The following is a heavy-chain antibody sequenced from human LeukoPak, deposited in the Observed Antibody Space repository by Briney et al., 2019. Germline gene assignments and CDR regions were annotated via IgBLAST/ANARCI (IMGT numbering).Heavy chain of an antibody. V-gene: IGHV3-30*02. Sequence: PGGSLRLSCAASGFTFSTYWMNWVRQAPGKGLEWVAVIWYDGSNKYYADSVKGRFTISRDNSKNTLYLQMNSLRAEDTAVYYCAKDMGHGFWSGYSAPDYWGQGTLVTVSS. CDR3: AKDMGHGFWSGYSAPDY. J-gene: IGHJ4*02. CDR1: GFTFSTYW. D-gene: IGHD3-3*01. CDR2: IWYDGSNK.